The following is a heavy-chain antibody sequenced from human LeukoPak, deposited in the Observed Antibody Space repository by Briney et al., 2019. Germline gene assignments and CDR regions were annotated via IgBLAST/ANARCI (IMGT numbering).Heavy chain of an antibody. CDR1: GISFSGSW. D-gene: IGHD5-24*01. V-gene: IGHV3-7*01. CDR2: INEDGSVT. CDR3: ATGRLQPAH. J-gene: IGHJ4*02. Sequence: GGSLRLSCVVSGISFSGSWMTWVRQAPGRGLESVANINEDGSVTYFVDPVKGRFAISRDNANNSVFLQLKSLRAEDTAVYYCATGRLQPAHWGQGTLVTVSS.